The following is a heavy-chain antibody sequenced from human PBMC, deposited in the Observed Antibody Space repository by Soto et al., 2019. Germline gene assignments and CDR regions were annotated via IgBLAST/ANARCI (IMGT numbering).Heavy chain of an antibody. Sequence: EVQLVESGGGLVQPGGSLRLSCAASGFTFSDYWMTWVRQAPGKGLEWVANIIKDGSEKSYVDSVKGRFTISRDNAKNSLYLEMNSLSVEDTAVYYCARDWGGLGYWGQGTLVTVSS. CDR3: ARDWGGLGY. D-gene: IGHD3-10*01. V-gene: IGHV3-7*03. CDR2: IIKDGSEK. CDR1: GFTFSDYW. J-gene: IGHJ4*02.